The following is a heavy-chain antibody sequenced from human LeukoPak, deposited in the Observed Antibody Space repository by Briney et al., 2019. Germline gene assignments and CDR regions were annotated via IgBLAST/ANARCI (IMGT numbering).Heavy chain of an antibody. J-gene: IGHJ4*02. Sequence: GGSLRLSCAASGFTVSSNYMNWVRQAPGKGLEWVSVIYSGGGGSTYYADSVKGRFTISRDNSKNTLYLQMNSLRAEDTAVYYCVRDGVDYSFDYWGQGTLVTVSS. D-gene: IGHD4-11*01. CDR2: IYSGGGGST. V-gene: IGHV3-53*01. CDR3: VRDGVDYSFDY. CDR1: GFTVSSNY.